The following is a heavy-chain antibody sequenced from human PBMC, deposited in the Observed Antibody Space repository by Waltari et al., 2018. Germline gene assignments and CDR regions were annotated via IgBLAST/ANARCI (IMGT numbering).Heavy chain of an antibody. J-gene: IGHJ4*02. CDR1: GFTFSSYG. D-gene: IGHD5-18*01. CDR3: ARQQTGGYSYGYGFDY. Sequence: QVQLVESGGGVVQPGRSLRLSCAASGFTFSSYGMPWVRQAPSKGLEWVAVIWYDGSNKYYADSVKGRFTISRDNSKNTLYLQMNSLRAEDTAVYYCARQQTGGYSYGYGFDYWGQGTLVTVSS. V-gene: IGHV3-33*01. CDR2: IWYDGSNK.